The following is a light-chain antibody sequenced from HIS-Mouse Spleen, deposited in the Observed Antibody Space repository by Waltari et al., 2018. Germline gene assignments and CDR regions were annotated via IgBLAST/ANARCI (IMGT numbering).Light chain of an antibody. CDR1: QGISSY. Sequence: DIQLTQSPSFLSASVGDRVTITCRASQGISSYLAWYQQKPGKAPKLLIYADSTLQSGVPSRLSGIGSGTEFTLTISSLQPEDFATYYCQQLNSYPLYTFGQGTKLEIK. J-gene: IGKJ2*01. CDR2: ADS. CDR3: QQLNSYPLYT. V-gene: IGKV1-9*01.